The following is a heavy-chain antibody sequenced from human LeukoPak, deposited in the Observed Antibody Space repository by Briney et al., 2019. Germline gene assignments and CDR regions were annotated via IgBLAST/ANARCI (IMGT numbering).Heavy chain of an antibody. J-gene: IGHJ4*02. D-gene: IGHD3-3*01. CDR3: VKRERFLAQPPY. CDR2: VSGSGHST. CDR1: GFTFSIYA. V-gene: IGHV3-23*01. Sequence: PGGSLRLSCAASGFTFSIYAMSWVRQAPGKGLEWVSTVSGSGHSTFYADSVKGRFTISRDNSKNTLYVQMSSLRAEDTAFYYCVKRERFLAQPPYWGQVTLVTVSS.